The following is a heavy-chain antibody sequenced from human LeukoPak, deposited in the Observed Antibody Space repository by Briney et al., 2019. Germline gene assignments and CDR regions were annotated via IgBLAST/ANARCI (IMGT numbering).Heavy chain of an antibody. J-gene: IGHJ3*02. Sequence: GASAKVSCKASGYTFSGYYIHWVRQAPGHGLEWMGWINPNSGDTNSAQSFQGRVTLTRDTSISTASMDLSSLRSDDTAVYYCAREFGDGNIGAFDIWGQGTLVTVSS. D-gene: IGHD2-15*01. CDR1: GYTFSGYY. CDR2: INPNSGDT. V-gene: IGHV1-2*02. CDR3: AREFGDGNIGAFDI.